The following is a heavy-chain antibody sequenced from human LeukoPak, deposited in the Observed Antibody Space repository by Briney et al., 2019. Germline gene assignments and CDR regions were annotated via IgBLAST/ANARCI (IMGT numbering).Heavy chain of an antibody. J-gene: IGHJ3*02. CDR1: GYRFTNYW. CDR3: ARSGGNYYSI. CDR2: IYPGDSDT. D-gene: IGHD1-26*01. Sequence: PGESLKISCKTSGYRFTNYWIGWVRQMHGKGLEWMGIIYPGDSDTIYSPSFQGQVTISADKSTSTANLQWSSLKASDTAMYYCARSGGNYYSIWGQGTMVTVSS. V-gene: IGHV5-51*01.